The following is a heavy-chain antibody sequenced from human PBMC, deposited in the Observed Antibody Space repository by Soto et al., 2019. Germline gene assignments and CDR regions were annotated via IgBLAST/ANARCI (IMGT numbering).Heavy chain of an antibody. V-gene: IGHV1-18*01. D-gene: IGHD1-26*01. J-gene: IGHJ4*02. CDR3: ARERGYSASSYSD. Sequence: QVQLVQSGAEVRKPGASVKVSCKTSGYTFNKYGISWVRQAPGQGLEWMGWISGFNGNTDYAQKLQDRVTITTDTSTSTAYMELRSLRSDDTAVYFCARERGYSASSYSDLGQGTLVTVSS. CDR1: GYTFNKYG. CDR2: ISGFNGNT.